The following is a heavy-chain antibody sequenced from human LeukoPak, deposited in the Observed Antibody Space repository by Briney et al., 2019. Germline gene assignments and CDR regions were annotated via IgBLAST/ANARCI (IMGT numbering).Heavy chain of an antibody. V-gene: IGHV1-18*04. D-gene: IGHD2-21*01. CDR3: ARHEAYFGIHTDFDY. CDR1: GYTFTSYG. Sequence: SVKVSCKASGYTFTSYGISWVRQAPGQGLEWMGWISAYNGNTNYAQKLQGRVTMTTDTSTSTAYMELRSLRSDDTAVYYCARHEAYFGIHTDFDYWGQGTLVTVSS. CDR2: ISAYNGNT. J-gene: IGHJ4*02.